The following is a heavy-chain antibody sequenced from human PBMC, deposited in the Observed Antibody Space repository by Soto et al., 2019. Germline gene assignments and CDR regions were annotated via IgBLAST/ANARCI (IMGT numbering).Heavy chain of an antibody. CDR2: ISWDSGNI. J-gene: IGHJ4*02. Sequence: DVQLVESGGGLVQPGRSLRLSCAASSFTFGDYAMHWVRQTPGKGLGWASCISWDSGNIVYVDSVEGRFTISRDNAKNSLFLQMNSLRPEDTAFYYCTKGYTAICFALFDYWGQGALVTVSS. CDR1: SFTFGDYA. D-gene: IGHD2-2*01. V-gene: IGHV3-9*01. CDR3: TKGYTAICFALFDY.